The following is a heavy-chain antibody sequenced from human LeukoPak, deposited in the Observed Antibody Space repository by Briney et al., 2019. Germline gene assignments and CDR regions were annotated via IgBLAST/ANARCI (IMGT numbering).Heavy chain of an antibody. D-gene: IGHD5-18*01. J-gene: IGHJ4*02. CDR2: IYYSGST. CDR1: GGSISSSSYY. Sequence: SETLSLTCTVSGGSISSSSYYWGWIRQPPGKGLEWIGSIYYSGSTYYNPSLKSRVTISVDTSKNQFSLKLSSVTAADTAVYYCARVAVSRGYSYGQIDYWGQGTLVTVSS. V-gene: IGHV4-39*01. CDR3: ARVAVSRGYSYGQIDY.